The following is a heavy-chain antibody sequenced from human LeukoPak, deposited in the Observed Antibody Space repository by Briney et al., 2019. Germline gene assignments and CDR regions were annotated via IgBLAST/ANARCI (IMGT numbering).Heavy chain of an antibody. Sequence: SETLSLTCTVFGGSISSSSYYWGWIRQPPGKGLEWIGSIYYSGSTYYNPSLKSRVTISVDTSKNQFSLKLSSVTAADTAVYYCARSEVATGYFDYWGQGTLVTVSS. CDR1: GGSISSSSYY. CDR2: IYYSGST. D-gene: IGHD5-12*01. CDR3: ARSEVATGYFDY. J-gene: IGHJ4*02. V-gene: IGHV4-39*01.